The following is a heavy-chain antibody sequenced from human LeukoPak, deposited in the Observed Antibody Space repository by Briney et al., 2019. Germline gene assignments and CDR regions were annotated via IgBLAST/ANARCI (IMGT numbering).Heavy chain of an antibody. J-gene: IGHJ5*02. CDR2: INHSGST. V-gene: IGHV4-34*01. CDR1: GGSFSGYY. D-gene: IGHD7-27*01. Sequence: SETLSLTCAVYGGSFSGYYWSWIRQPPGKGLEWIGGINHSGSTNYNPSLKSRVTISVDTSKNQFSLKLSSVTAADTAVYYCASLLNGGVAHWLDPWGQGTLVTVSS. CDR3: ASLLNGGVAHWLDP.